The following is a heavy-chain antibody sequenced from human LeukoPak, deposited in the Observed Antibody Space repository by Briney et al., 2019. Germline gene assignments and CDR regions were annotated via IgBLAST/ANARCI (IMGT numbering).Heavy chain of an antibody. CDR2: IYSTGDT. D-gene: IGHD2-15*01. V-gene: IGHV4-59*08. CDR1: GGSISGFY. J-gene: IGHJ4*02. CDR3: ARHPFATPFDY. Sequence: SETLSLTCTVSGGSISGFYWSWIRQPPGKGLGWIGYIYSTGDTNSDPSLKSRVTVSLDTSKNQVSLRLSSATAADTAVYYCARHPFATPFDYWGRGTLVTVSS.